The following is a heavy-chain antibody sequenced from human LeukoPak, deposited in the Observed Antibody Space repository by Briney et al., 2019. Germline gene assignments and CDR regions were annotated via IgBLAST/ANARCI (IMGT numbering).Heavy chain of an antibody. CDR2: ISSSSSYI. CDR3: ARDAVYGSGSFKYNWFDP. J-gene: IGHJ5*02. V-gene: IGHV3-21*01. Sequence: GGSLRLSCAASGFTFSSYSMNWVRQAPGKGLEWVSPISSSSSYIYYADSVKGRFTISRDNAKNSLYLQMNSLRAEDTAVYYCARDAVYGSGSFKYNWFDPWGQGTLVTVSS. CDR1: GFTFSSYS. D-gene: IGHD3-10*01.